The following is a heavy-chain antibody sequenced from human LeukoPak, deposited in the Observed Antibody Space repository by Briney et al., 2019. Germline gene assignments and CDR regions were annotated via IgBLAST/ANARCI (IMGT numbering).Heavy chain of an antibody. J-gene: IGHJ5*02. CDR2: ISAYNGNT. D-gene: IGHD3-9*01. Sequence: GASVMVSCKASGYTFTSYGISWARQAPGQGLEWMGWISAYNGNTNYAQKLQGRVTMTTDTSTSTAYMELRSLRSDDTAVYYCARDRRYFVHWFDPWGQGTLVTVSS. V-gene: IGHV1-18*01. CDR3: ARDRRYFVHWFDP. CDR1: GYTFTSYG.